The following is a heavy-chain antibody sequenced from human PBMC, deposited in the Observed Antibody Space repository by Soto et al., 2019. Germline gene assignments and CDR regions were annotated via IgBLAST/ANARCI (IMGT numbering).Heavy chain of an antibody. CDR1: GGXMXXXX. D-gene: IGHD3-10*01. CDR3: ARDGYDGSGSPYPAY. Sequence: PSETLSLTCSVSGGXMXXXXXXXXLQXPGKGLEWIGYIYYLGSTDYNPSLKSRVTISVDTSKRQFSLRLTSVTAADTAVYYCARDGYDGSGSPYPAYWGPGTQVTVSS. V-gene: IGHV4-59*01. CDR2: IYYLGST. J-gene: IGHJ4*02.